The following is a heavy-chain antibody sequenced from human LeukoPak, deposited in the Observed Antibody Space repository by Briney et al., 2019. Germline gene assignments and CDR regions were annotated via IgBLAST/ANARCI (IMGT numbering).Heavy chain of an antibody. Sequence: GESLKISCKGSGYSFTSYWIGWVRQMPGKGLEWMGIIYPGDSDTRYSPSFQGQVTISADKSISTAYLQWSSLKASDTAMYYCARQTYRSSIAASAPVLSDIWGQGTMVTVSS. V-gene: IGHV5-51*01. CDR1: GYSFTSYW. J-gene: IGHJ3*02. CDR3: ARQTYRSSIAASAPVLSDI. CDR2: IYPGDSDT. D-gene: IGHD6-6*01.